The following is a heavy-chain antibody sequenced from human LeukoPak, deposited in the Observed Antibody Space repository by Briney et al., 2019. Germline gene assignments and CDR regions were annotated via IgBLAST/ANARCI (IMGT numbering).Heavy chain of an antibody. V-gene: IGHV1-8*01. CDR1: GYTFTSYD. Sequence: ASVRVSCKASGYTFTSYDINWVRQATGQGLEWMGWMNPNRGNTGYAQKFQGRVTMTRSTSISTAYMELSSLSSEDTAVYYCARGRGHSSRWYMADWFAPWGPGTLVTVSS. D-gene: IGHD6-13*01. CDR2: MNPNRGNT. J-gene: IGHJ5*02. CDR3: ARGRGHSSRWYMADWFAP.